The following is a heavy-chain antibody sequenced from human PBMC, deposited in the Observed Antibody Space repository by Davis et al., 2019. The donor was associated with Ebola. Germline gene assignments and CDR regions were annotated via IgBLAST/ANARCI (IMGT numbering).Heavy chain of an antibody. J-gene: IGHJ4*02. CDR3: ARAQFPTTSDH. CDR2: IKPHNGNT. CDR1: RYTLTNYG. V-gene: IGHV1-18*04. Sequence: AASVTVSCKASRYTLTNYGITWVRPPPGQGLEWMGWIKPHNGNTNYAQNVQGRVIMTSDTATTTAYMEVGSLRSDDTAVYYCARAQFPTTSDHWGQGTLVTVSS. D-gene: IGHD1-1*01.